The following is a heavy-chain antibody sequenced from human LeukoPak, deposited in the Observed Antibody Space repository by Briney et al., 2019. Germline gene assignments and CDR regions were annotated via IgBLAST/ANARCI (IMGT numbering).Heavy chain of an antibody. V-gene: IGHV1-46*01. D-gene: IGHD3-10*01. CDR3: ARGRRLLWFGEPRHNWFDP. CDR2: INPSGGST. CDR1: GYTFTSYY. J-gene: IGHJ5*02. Sequence: ASVKVSCKASGYTFTSYYMHWVRQAPGQGLEWMGIINPSGGSTSYPQKFQGRVTMTRDMSTSTVYMELSSLRSEDTAVYYCARGRRLLWFGEPRHNWFDPWGQGTLVTVSS.